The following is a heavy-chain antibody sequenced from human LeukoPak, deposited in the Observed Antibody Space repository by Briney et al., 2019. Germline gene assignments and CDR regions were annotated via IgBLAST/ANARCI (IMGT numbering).Heavy chain of an antibody. CDR2: IWYDGSNK. CDR3: AREGYYDSSGSLDY. CDR1: GFTFSSYG. D-gene: IGHD3-22*01. Sequence: PGRSLRLSCAASGFTFSSYGMHWVRQAPGKGLEWVAVIWYDGSNKYYADSVKGRFTISRDNSKNTLYLQMNSLRAEDTAVYYCAREGYYDSSGSLDYWGQGTLVTVSS. V-gene: IGHV3-33*01. J-gene: IGHJ4*02.